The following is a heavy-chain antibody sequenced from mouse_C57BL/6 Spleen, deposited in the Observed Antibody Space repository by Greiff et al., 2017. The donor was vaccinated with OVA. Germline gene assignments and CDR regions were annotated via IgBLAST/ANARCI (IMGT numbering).Heavy chain of an antibody. D-gene: IGHD3-2*02. V-gene: IGHV1-39*01. CDR2: INPNYGTT. CDR3: AREDSSGYEGFAY. Sequence: VQLKESGPELVKPGASVKISCKASGYSFTDYNMNWVKQSNGTSLEWIGVINPNYGTTSYNQKFKGKATLTVDQSSSTAYMQLNSLTSEDSAVYYCAREDSSGYEGFAYWGQGTLVTVSA. CDR1: GYSFTDYN. J-gene: IGHJ3*01.